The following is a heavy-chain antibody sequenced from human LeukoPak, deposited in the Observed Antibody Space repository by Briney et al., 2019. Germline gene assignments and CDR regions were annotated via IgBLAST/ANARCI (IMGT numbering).Heavy chain of an antibody. V-gene: IGHV3-7*01. D-gene: IGHD3-10*01. CDR2: IKQDGSEK. Sequence: GGSLRLSCAASGFTFSSYWMSWVRQAPGKGLEWVANIKQDGSEKYYVDSVKGRFTISRDNAKNSLYLQMNSLRAEDTAVYYCARDTTSMVRGNYYYYMDVWGKGTTVTVSS. CDR1: GFTFSSYW. CDR3: ARDTTSMVRGNYYYYMDV. J-gene: IGHJ6*03.